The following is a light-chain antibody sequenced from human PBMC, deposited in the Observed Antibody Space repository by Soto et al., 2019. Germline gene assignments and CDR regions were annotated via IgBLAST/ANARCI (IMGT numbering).Light chain of an antibody. Sequence: IGFTQSPGTLSLSPGERATLSCRASQSVSSSYLAWYQQKPGQAPRLLIYADSNRATGIPARFSGSGSGRDFTLTISSLEPEDFSVYYCQQRYNWPITFGQGTRLEIK. CDR1: QSVSSSY. CDR2: ADS. V-gene: IGKV3D-20*02. CDR3: QQRYNWPIT. J-gene: IGKJ5*01.